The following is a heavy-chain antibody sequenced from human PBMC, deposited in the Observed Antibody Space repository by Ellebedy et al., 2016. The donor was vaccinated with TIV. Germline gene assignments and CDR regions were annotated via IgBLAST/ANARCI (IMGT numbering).Heavy chain of an antibody. CDR2: VKQDGSEE. CDR1: GFTFSDHD. J-gene: IGHJ4*02. Sequence: GGSLRLSCAASGFTFSDHDMDWVRQAPGKGLEWVANVKQDGSEENYVDSVKGRFSISRDNTKNSLYVQMNSLRPEDTAVYYCARDQWLGRAYYFDYWGRGTLVTVSS. V-gene: IGHV3-7*01. D-gene: IGHD6-19*01. CDR3: ARDQWLGRAYYFDY.